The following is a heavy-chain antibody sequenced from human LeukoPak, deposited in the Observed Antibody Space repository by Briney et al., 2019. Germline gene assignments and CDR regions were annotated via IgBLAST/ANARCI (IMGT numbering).Heavy chain of an antibody. Sequence: GGSLRLSCAASGFTFRNYDMHWVRQASGKGLEWVSVIDTAGDRNYPVSVKGRFTISRENAKSSLYLQMNNLRAGDTAVYFCARGGSLYDASYYYYLDVWGKGPGSPSP. D-gene: IGHD2/OR15-2a*01. J-gene: IGHJ6*03. CDR2: IDTAGDR. V-gene: IGHV3-13*01. CDR3: ARGGSLYDASYYYYLDV. CDR1: GFTFRNYD.